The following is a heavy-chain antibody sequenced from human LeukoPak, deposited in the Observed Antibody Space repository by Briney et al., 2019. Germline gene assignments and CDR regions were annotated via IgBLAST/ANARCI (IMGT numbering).Heavy chain of an antibody. CDR2: ISYDGNNK. CDR1: GFTFSNYG. Sequence: PGGSLRLSCAVPGFTFSNYGMHWVRQAPGKGLEWVAFISYDGNNKYYADSVKGRFTISRDNSKNTLYLQMNSLRVEDTAVYYCAKALYSSGNFFDYWGQGTLVTVSS. D-gene: IGHD6-19*01. CDR3: AKALYSSGNFFDY. V-gene: IGHV3-30*18. J-gene: IGHJ4*02.